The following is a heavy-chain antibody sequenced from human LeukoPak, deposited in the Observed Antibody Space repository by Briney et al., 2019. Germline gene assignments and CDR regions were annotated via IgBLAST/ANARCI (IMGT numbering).Heavy chain of an antibody. Sequence: RASVKVSCKASGGTFSSYAISWVRQAPGQGLEWMGRIIPILGIANYAQKFQGRVTITADKSTSTAYMELSSLRSEDTAVYYCARDLWAYCGGDCYSLYYYYGMDVWGQGTTVTVSS. CDR1: GGTFSSYA. D-gene: IGHD2-21*02. V-gene: IGHV1-69*04. CDR2: IIPILGIA. CDR3: ARDLWAYCGGDCYSLYYYYGMDV. J-gene: IGHJ6*02.